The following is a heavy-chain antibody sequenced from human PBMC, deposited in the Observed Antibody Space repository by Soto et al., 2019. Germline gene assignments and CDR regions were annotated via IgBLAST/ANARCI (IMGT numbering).Heavy chain of an antibody. V-gene: IGHV4-59*08. Sequence: PSETLSLTCTVSGGSINSYYWSWIRQPPGKGLEWIGYIYYSGSTNYNPSLKSRVTISVDTSKNQFSLKLSSVTATDTAVYYCARAPRTTVTTPGPYYYMDVWGKGTTVTVSS. CDR3: ARAPRTTVTTPGPYYYMDV. D-gene: IGHD4-17*01. CDR2: IYYSGST. CDR1: GGSINSYY. J-gene: IGHJ6*03.